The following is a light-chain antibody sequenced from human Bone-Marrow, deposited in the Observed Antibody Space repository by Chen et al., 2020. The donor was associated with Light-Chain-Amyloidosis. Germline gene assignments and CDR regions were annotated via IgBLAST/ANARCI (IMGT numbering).Light chain of an antibody. J-gene: IGLJ1*01. CDR1: SSDVGGDNH. V-gene: IGLV2-14*01. CDR3: SSYTITNTLV. CDR2: EVT. Sequence: QSALTQPASVSGSPCQSFTISSTGTSSDVGGDNHVSWYQQHPDKAPKLMIYEVTNRPSWVPDRFSGSKSDNTASLTISGLQTEDEADYFCSSYTITNTLVFGSGTRVTVL.